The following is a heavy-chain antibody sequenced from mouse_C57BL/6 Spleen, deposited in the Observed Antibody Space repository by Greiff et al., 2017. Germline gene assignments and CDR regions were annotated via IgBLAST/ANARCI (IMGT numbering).Heavy chain of an antibody. CDR1: GYTFTSYT. V-gene: IGHV1-4*01. CDR3: ARRANWDDWYFDV. D-gene: IGHD4-1*01. CDR2: INPSSGYT. J-gene: IGHJ1*03. Sequence: QVQLKESGAELARPGASVKMSCKASGYTFTSYTMHWVKQRPGQGLEWIGYINPSSGYTKYNQKFKDKATLTADKSSSTAYMQLSSLTSEDSAVYYCARRANWDDWYFDVWGTGTTVTVSS.